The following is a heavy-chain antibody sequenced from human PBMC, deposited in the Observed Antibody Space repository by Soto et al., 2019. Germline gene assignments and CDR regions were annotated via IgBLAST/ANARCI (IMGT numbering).Heavy chain of an antibody. J-gene: IGHJ6*02. CDR1: GFRFSYYD. V-gene: IGHV3-13*04. Sequence: EVQLLESGGGLVQRGGSLRLSCAASGFRFSYYDMHWVRQSKGKGLEWVAAIGTTDHTYYADSVKGRFIISRENDKNSLYLQMDSLRGGDTAVYFCARDRYSEGMDVWGQGTTVTVSS. CDR3: ARDRYSEGMDV. CDR2: IGTTDHT. D-gene: IGHD2-15*01.